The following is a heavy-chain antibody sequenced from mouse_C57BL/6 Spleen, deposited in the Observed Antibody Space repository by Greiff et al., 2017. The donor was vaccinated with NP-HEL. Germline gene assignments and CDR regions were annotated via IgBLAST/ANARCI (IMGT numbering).Heavy chain of an antibody. CDR2: ISSGSSTI. CDR3: ARMRGIYYDYDGFAY. CDR1: GFTFSDYG. D-gene: IGHD2-4*01. Sequence: LVESGGGLVKPGGSLKLSCAASGFTFSDYGMHWVRQAPEKGLEWVAYISSGSSTIYYADTVKGRFTISRDNAKNTLFLQMTSLRSEDTAMYYCARMRGIYYDYDGFAYWGQGTLVTVSA. V-gene: IGHV5-17*01. J-gene: IGHJ3*01.